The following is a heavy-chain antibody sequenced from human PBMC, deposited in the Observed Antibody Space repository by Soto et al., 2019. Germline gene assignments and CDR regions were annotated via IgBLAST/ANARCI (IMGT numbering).Heavy chain of an antibody. D-gene: IGHD1-26*01. V-gene: IGHV1-18*01. Sequence: QVHLVQSGAEVKKPGASVKVSCKASGYTFTSYGITWVRQAPGQGLEWMGWISAHNGNTDYAQKLQGRVNVTRDTSTRTASMELRSTISDAPAVYYFASGRYGHYWGQGALVPVSS. CDR3: ASGRYGHY. J-gene: IGHJ4*02. CDR1: GYTFTSYG. CDR2: ISAHNGNT.